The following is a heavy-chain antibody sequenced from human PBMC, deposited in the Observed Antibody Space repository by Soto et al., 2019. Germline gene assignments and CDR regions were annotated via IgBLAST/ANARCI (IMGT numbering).Heavy chain of an antibody. J-gene: IGHJ6*02. CDR2: IKQDGSEK. Sequence: GGSLRLSCAASGFTFSSYWMSWVRQAPGKGLEWVANIKQDGSEKYYVDSVKGRFTISRDNAKNSLYLQMNSLKASDTAMYYCARSRRGAYSSGWYSPSGYYNYGIDVWGQGTKVTVSS. CDR1: GFTFSSYW. V-gene: IGHV3-7*03. D-gene: IGHD6-19*01. CDR3: ARSRRGAYSSGWYSPSGYYNYGIDV.